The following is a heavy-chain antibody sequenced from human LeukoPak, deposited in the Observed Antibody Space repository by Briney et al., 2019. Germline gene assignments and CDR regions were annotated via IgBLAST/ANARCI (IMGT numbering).Heavy chain of an antibody. CDR2: ISYDGSNK. Sequence: GRSLRLSCAASGFTFSGYAMHWVRQAPGKGLEWVAVISYDGSNKYYADSVKGRFTISRDNSKNTLYLQMNSLRAEDTAVYYCARARRGTYYYDSSGYYPLRYWGQGTLVTVSS. CDR3: ARARRGTYYYDSSGYYPLRY. J-gene: IGHJ4*02. CDR1: GFTFSGYA. D-gene: IGHD3-22*01. V-gene: IGHV3-30*04.